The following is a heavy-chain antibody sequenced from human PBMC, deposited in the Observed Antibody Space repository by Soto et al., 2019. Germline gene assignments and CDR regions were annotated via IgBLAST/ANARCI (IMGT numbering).Heavy chain of an antibody. D-gene: IGHD2-21*01. CDR2: ISGSGGST. Sequence: GGSLRLSCAASGFTFSTYAMSWVRQAPGKGLEWVSAISGSGGSTYNADSVKGRFTISRDNSKNTLYLQMNSLRAEDTAVYYCGKGRWLYPYWYFDLWGRGALVTVSS. CDR1: GFTFSTYA. J-gene: IGHJ2*01. V-gene: IGHV3-23*01. CDR3: GKGRWLYPYWYFDL.